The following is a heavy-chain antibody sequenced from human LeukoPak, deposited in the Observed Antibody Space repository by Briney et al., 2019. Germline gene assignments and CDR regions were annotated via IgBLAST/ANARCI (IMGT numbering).Heavy chain of an antibody. V-gene: IGHV4-4*07. CDR3: ARGHCSSTSCYDGNWFDP. CDR2: IYTSGST. Sequence: SETLSLTCTVSGGSISSYYWSWIRQPAGKGLEWIGRIYTSGSTNYNPSLKSRVTMSVDTSKNQFSLKLSSVTAADTAVYYCARGHCSSTSCYDGNWFDPWGQGTLVTVSS. J-gene: IGHJ5*02. CDR1: GGSISSYY. D-gene: IGHD2-2*01.